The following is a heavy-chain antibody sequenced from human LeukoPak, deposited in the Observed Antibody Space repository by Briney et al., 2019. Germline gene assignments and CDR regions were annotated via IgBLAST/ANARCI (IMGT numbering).Heavy chain of an antibody. Sequence: PSETLSLTCAVYGGSFSGYYRSWIRQPPGKGLEWIGEINHSGSTNYSPSLKSRVTISVDTSKNQFSLKLSSVTAADTAVYYCARLTYYYGMDVWGQGTTVTVSS. CDR3: ARLTYYYGMDV. CDR2: INHSGST. J-gene: IGHJ6*02. CDR1: GGSFSGYY. V-gene: IGHV4-34*01.